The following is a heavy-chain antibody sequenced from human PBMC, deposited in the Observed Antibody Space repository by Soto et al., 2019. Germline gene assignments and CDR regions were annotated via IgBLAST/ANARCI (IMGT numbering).Heavy chain of an antibody. CDR1: GYTFTSYY. Sequence: ASVKVSCKASGYTFTSYYMHWVRQAPGQGLEWMGIINPSGGSTSYAQKFQGRVTMTRDTSTSTVYMELSSLRSEDTAVYYCARDDVRDGYNWYFDYWGQGTLVTVSS. J-gene: IGHJ4*02. CDR2: INPSGGST. CDR3: ARDDVRDGYNWYFDY. D-gene: IGHD5-12*01. V-gene: IGHV1-46*01.